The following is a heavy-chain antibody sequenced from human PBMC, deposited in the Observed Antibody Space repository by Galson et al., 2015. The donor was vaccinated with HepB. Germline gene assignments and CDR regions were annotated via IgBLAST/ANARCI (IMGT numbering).Heavy chain of an antibody. J-gene: IGHJ3*02. V-gene: IGHV3-53*01. D-gene: IGHD5-24*01. Sequence: SLRLSCAASGFTVSSSYMSWVRQAPGKGLEWVSIFYSGGSTYYADSVKGRFTISRDNSKNTLYLQMNSLRGEDTAVYYCARGGHGYPRAFDIWGQGTMVTVSS. CDR1: GFTVSSSY. CDR2: FYSGGST. CDR3: ARGGHGYPRAFDI.